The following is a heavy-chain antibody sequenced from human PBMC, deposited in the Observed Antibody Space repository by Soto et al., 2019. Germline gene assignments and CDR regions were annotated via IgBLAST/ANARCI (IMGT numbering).Heavy chain of an antibody. Sequence: QVQLVESGGGLVKPGGSLRLSCAASGFTFSDYYMSWIRQAPGKGLEWVSYISSSGSTIYYADSVKGRFTISRDNAKNPLYLQMNSLRAEDTTVYYCARPRGGYCSGGSCYGTWAFDIWGQGTMVTVSS. D-gene: IGHD2-15*01. V-gene: IGHV3-11*01. CDR3: ARPRGGYCSGGSCYGTWAFDI. CDR2: ISSSGSTI. J-gene: IGHJ3*02. CDR1: GFTFSDYY.